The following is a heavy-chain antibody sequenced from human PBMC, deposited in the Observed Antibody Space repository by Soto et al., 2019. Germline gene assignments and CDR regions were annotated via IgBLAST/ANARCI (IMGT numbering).Heavy chain of an antibody. CDR3: ARGWIQLWFNYYYYGMDV. D-gene: IGHD5-18*01. Sequence: GASVKVSCKASGYTFTSYDINWVRQATGQGLEWMGWMNPNSGNTGYAQKFQGRVTMTRNTSISTAYMELSSLRSEDTAVYDCARGWIQLWFNYYYYGMDVWGQGTTVTVSS. V-gene: IGHV1-8*01. J-gene: IGHJ6*02. CDR1: GYTFTSYD. CDR2: MNPNSGNT.